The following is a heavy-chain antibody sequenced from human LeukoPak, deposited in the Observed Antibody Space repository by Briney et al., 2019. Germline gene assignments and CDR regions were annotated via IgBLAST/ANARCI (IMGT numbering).Heavy chain of an antibody. Sequence: PGRSLRLSCAASGFTFSSYGMHWVRQAPGKGLEWVAVISYDGSNKYYADSVKGRFTISRDNAKNSLYLQMNSLRADDTAVYYCVRVGYSSGWRAPDFDYWGQGTLVTVSS. CDR2: ISYDGSNK. V-gene: IGHV3-30*03. CDR3: VRVGYSSGWRAPDFDY. D-gene: IGHD6-19*01. CDR1: GFTFSSYG. J-gene: IGHJ4*02.